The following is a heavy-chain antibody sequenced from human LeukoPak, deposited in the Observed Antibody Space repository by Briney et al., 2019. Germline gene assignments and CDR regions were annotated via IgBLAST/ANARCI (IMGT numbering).Heavy chain of an antibody. CDR2: ICSGNST. V-gene: IGHV3-53*04. CDR3: ARGKSVLDF. J-gene: IGHJ4*02. D-gene: IGHD5/OR15-5a*01. CDR1: GFTVSGNY. Sequence: GGSLRLSGAASGFTVSGNYMTWVRQAPGKGLEWVSVICSGNSTYYADSVKGRFTISRHTSKNTLYLQMNSLRAEDTAVYYCARGKSVLDFWGQGTLVTVSS.